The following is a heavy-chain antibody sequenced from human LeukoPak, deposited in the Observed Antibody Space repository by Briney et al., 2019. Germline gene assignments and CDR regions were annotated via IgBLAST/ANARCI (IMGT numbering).Heavy chain of an antibody. CDR1: GYTFTSYG. D-gene: IGHD1-1*01. J-gene: IGHJ3*02. CDR2: ISAYNGNT. Sequence: EASVKVSCKASGYTFTSYGISWVRQAPGQGLEWMGWISAYNGNTNYAQKLQGRVTMTTDTSTSTAYMELRSLRSDDTAVYYCARRGRLPPVPYAFDIWGQGTMVTVSS. CDR3: ARRGRLPPVPYAFDI. V-gene: IGHV1-18*01.